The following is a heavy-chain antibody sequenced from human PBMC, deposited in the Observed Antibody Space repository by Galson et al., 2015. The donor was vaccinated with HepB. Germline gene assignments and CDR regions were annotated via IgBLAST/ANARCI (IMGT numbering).Heavy chain of an antibody. V-gene: IGHV3-30*18. J-gene: IGHJ6*02. CDR2: ISYDGSNK. CDR1: GFTFSRYG. CDR3: AKDPQNYDFWSGYYNNYYYGMDV. Sequence: LRLSCAASGFTFSRYGMHWVRQAPGKGLEWVAVISYDGSNKYYADSVKGRFTISRDNSKNTLYLQMNSLRAEDTAVYYCAKDPQNYDFWSGYYNNYYYGMDVWGQGTTVTVSS. D-gene: IGHD3-3*01.